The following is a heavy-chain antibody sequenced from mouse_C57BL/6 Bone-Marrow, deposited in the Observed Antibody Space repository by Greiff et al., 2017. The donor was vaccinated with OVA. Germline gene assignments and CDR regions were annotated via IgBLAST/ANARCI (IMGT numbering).Heavy chain of an antibody. V-gene: IGHV1-54*01. J-gene: IGHJ4*01. CDR2: INPGSGGT. D-gene: IGHD2-5*01. CDR3: ARDSNLYYAMDY. Sequence: VQLQQSGAELVRPGTSVKVSCKASGYALTNYLIEWVKQRPGQGLEWIGVINPGSGGTNYNEKFKGKATLTADKSSSTAYMQLSSLTSEDSAVYFCARDSNLYYAMDYWGQGTSVTVSS. CDR1: GYALTNYL.